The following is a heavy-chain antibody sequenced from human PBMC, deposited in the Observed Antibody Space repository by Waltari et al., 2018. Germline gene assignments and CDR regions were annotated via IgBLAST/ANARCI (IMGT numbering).Heavy chain of an antibody. CDR3: ARGPRITIFGVVISRTKWFDP. D-gene: IGHD3-3*01. CDR2: IKHSGST. CDR1: GGSFSGYY. Sequence: QVQLQQWGAGLLKPSETLSLTCAVYGGSFSGYYWSWIRQPPGKGLEWIGEIKHSGSTNYNPSLKSRVTISGGTSKNQFSLKLSSVTAADTAVYYCARGPRITIFGVVISRTKWFDPWGQGTLVTVSS. J-gene: IGHJ5*02. V-gene: IGHV4-34*01.